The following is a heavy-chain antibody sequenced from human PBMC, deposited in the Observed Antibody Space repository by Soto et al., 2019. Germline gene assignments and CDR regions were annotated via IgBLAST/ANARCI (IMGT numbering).Heavy chain of an antibody. V-gene: IGHV4-34*01. CDR1: GGSFSGYY. CDR2: INDSGST. J-gene: IGHJ6*03. D-gene: IGHD3-10*01. Sequence: QVQLQQWGAGLLKPSETLSLTCAVYGGSFSGYYWSWIRQTPGKGLEWIGEINDSGSTNNNTSLKSGVAILVDTPKNQFSLKLSSVTAADTAVYYCARGLLLWFWEFSRRGGYYYYMDVWGKGTTVTVSS. CDR3: ARGLLLWFWEFSRRGGYYYYMDV.